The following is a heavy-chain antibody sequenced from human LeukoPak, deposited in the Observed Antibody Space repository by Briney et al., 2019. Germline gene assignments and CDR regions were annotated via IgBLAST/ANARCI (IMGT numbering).Heavy chain of an antibody. CDR2: IYYSGST. V-gene: IGHV4-31*03. J-gene: IGHJ5*02. Sequence: PSQTLSLTCTVSGGSISSGGYYWSWIRQHPGKGLEWIGYIYYSGSTYYNPSLKSRVTISVDTSKNQFSLKLSSVTAADTAVYYCAREGTGLPGWFDPWGQGTLVTVSS. CDR3: AREGTGLPGWFDP. D-gene: IGHD2-15*01. CDR1: GGSISSGGYY.